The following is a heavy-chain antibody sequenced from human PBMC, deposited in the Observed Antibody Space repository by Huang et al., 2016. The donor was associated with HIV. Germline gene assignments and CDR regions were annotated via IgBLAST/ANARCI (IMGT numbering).Heavy chain of an antibody. V-gene: IGHV3-33*08. CDR2: IWYDGSNK. J-gene: IGHJ1*01. CDR3: ALKGDSSGWEYFRH. Sequence: QVQLVESGGGVVQPGRALRLSCAASGFTFSSYGMHWVRQAPGKGLEWVAVIWYDGSNKYYAGAVKGRFTISRDNSKNTLYLQMNSLKTEDTAVYYCALKGDSSGWEYFRHWGQGTLVTVSS. D-gene: IGHD6-19*01. CDR1: GFTFSSYG.